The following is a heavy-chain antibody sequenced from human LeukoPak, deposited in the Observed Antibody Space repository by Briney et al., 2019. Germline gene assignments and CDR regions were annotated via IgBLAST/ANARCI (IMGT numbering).Heavy chain of an antibody. CDR3: ARATKYSSSWYHTRGAVYYFDY. V-gene: IGHV4-34*01. J-gene: IGHJ4*02. Sequence: PSETLSLTCAVYGGSFSGYYWSWLRQPPGKGLEWLGEINHSGSTNYNPSLKSRVTISVDTSKNQFSLKLSSVTAADTAVYYCARATKYSSSWYHTRGAVYYFDYWGQGTLVTVSS. D-gene: IGHD6-13*01. CDR1: GGSFSGYY. CDR2: INHSGST.